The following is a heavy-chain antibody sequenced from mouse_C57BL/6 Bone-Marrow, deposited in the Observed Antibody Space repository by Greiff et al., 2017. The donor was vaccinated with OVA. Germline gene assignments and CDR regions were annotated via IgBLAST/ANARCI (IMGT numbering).Heavy chain of an antibody. J-gene: IGHJ1*03. D-gene: IGHD4-1*01. CDR3: ARALTGTWYFDV. V-gene: IGHV1-55*01. CDR1: GYTFTSYW. Sequence: QVQLKQPGAELVKPGASVKMSCKASGYTFTSYWITWVKQRPGQGLEWIGDIYPGSGSTNYNEKFKSKATLTVDTSSSPAYMQLSSLTSEDSAVYYCARALTGTWYFDVWGTGTTVTVSS. CDR2: IYPGSGST.